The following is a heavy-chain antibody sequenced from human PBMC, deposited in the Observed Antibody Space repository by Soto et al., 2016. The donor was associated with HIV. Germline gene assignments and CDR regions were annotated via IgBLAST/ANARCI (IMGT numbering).Heavy chain of an antibody. J-gene: IGHJ4*02. CDR3: ARSKNVGRLDY. Sequence: EVQLVESGGGLVQPGGSLRLSCAASGFTFSSYSMNWVRQAPGKGLEWVSFITSSSSTIYYADSVKGRFTISRDNAKNSLYLQMNSLRAEDTAVFYCARSKNVGRLDYWGQGTLVTVSS. D-gene: IGHD1-26*01. V-gene: IGHV3-48*01. CDR2: ITSSSSTI. CDR1: GFTFSSYS.